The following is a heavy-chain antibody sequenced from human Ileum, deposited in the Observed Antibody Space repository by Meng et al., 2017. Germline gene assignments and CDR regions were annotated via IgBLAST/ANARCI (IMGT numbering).Heavy chain of an antibody. CDR2: ISFDGNNK. CDR1: GFTFSIYS. J-gene: IGHJ5*01. D-gene: IGHD5-24*01. Sequence: GESLKISCAASGFTFSIYSMNWVRQAPGKGLEWVAIISFDGNNKYYADSVKGRFTIFRDNSKNTLYLKMDSVRIEDTAMYYCAKEVEPYNMKGFLDSWGQGTLVTVSS. V-gene: IGHV3-30*01. CDR3: AKEVEPYNMKGFLDS.